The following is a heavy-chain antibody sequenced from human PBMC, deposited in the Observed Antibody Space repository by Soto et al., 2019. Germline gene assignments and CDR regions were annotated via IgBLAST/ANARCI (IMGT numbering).Heavy chain of an antibody. J-gene: IGHJ6*02. D-gene: IGHD2-8*01. CDR3: ARVRCFNGLCHTADYGMDV. CDR2: IIPIPGTT. CDR1: GDVFRSYG. V-gene: IGHV1-69*13. Sequence: SVKVSCKASGDVFRSYGINWVRQAPGQGLEWMGGIIPIPGTTNYAQKFQGRVAITADESTDTVYMELSRLRSEDTAVYFCARVRCFNGLCHTADYGMDVWGQGTTVTVSS.